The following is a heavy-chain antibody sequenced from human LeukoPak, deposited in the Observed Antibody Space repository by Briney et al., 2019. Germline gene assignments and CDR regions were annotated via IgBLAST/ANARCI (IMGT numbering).Heavy chain of an antibody. CDR2: IYTSGST. Sequence: SETLSFTCTVSGVSISSYYWSWIRQPAGKGLEWIGRIYTSGSTNYNPSLKSRVTMSVDTSKNQFSLKLSSVTAADTAVYYCARAWGYYDSSGYQVNYFDYWGQGTLVTVSS. CDR3: ARAWGYYDSSGYQVNYFDY. D-gene: IGHD3-22*01. CDR1: GVSISSYY. V-gene: IGHV4-4*07. J-gene: IGHJ4*02.